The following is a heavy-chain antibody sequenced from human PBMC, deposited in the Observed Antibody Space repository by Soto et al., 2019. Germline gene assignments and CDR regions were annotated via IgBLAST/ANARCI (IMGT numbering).Heavy chain of an antibody. CDR1: GDSISSSY. J-gene: IGHJ5*02. D-gene: IGHD2-15*01. CDR3: ATDCSGGSCYLGGP. CDR2: IYFTGNT. V-gene: IGHV4-59*01. Sequence: SETLSLTCTVSGDSISSSYWSWIRQPPGKGLEWIGYIYFTGNTNYNPSLKSRVTISLDTPNNQFSLKLSSVTAADTAVYYCATDCSGGSCYLGGPWGQGILVTVSS.